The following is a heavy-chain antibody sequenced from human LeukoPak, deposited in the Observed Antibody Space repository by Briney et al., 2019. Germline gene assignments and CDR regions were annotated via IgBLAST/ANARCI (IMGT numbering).Heavy chain of an antibody. Sequence: SQTLSLTCAVSGGSISSGGYSWRWIRQPPGKGLEWIGYIYHSGSTYYNPSLKSRVTISVDRSKNQFSLKLSSVTAADTAVYYCARVLYSSSWYDLAFDIWGQGTMVTVSS. J-gene: IGHJ3*02. D-gene: IGHD6-13*01. CDR1: GGSISSGGYS. CDR2: IYHSGST. V-gene: IGHV4-30-2*01. CDR3: ARVLYSSSWYDLAFDI.